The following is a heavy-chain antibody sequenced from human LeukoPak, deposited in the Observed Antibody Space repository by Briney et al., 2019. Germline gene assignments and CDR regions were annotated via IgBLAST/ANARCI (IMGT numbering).Heavy chain of an antibody. Sequence: SGGSLRLSCAASGFTFSSYSMNWVRQSPGKGLEGVSSISSSSSYIYYAASVQGRFPISRDNAKTSLYLQMTSLRAADTAVYYCARGLGRGAGATTVPYWGQGTLVTASS. V-gene: IGHV3-21*01. CDR3: ARGLGRGAGATTVPY. CDR2: ISSSSSYI. J-gene: IGHJ4*02. CDR1: GFTFSSYS. D-gene: IGHD1-26*01.